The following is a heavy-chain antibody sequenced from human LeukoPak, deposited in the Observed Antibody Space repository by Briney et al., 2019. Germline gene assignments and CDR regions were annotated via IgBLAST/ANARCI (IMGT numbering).Heavy chain of an antibody. CDR1: GYTFTSYG. V-gene: IGHV1-18*01. CDR2: ISAYNGNT. D-gene: IGHD3-10*01. Sequence: ASVNVSCKASGYTFTSYGISWVRQAPGQGLEWMGWISAYNGNTNYAQKLQGRVTMTTDTSTSTAYMELRSLRSDDTAVYYCAREGGSDSYGSGSYYNGASDYWGQGTLVTVSS. J-gene: IGHJ4*02. CDR3: AREGGSDSYGSGSYYNGASDY.